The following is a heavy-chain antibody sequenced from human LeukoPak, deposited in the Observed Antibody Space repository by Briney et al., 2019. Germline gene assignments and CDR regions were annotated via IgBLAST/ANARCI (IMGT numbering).Heavy chain of an antibody. V-gene: IGHV3-23*01. J-gene: IGHJ3*02. CDR2: ISGSGGST. D-gene: IGHD2-2*01. Sequence: GGSLRLSCAASGFTFSNHAMSWVRQAPGMGLEWVSSISGSGGSTFQADSVKGRFTISRDNSKNTLYLQMNSLRAEDTAVYYCAVLGSSDKGAFDIWGQGTMVTVSS. CDR3: AVLGSSDKGAFDI. CDR1: GFTFSNHA.